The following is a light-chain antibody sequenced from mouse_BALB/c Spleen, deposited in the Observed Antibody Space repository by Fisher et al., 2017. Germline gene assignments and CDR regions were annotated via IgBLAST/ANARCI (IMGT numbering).Light chain of an antibody. CDR3: QQWSSNPRT. J-gene: IGKJ1*01. V-gene: IGKV4-59*01. CDR1: SSVSY. Sequence: IVLTQSTAIMSASPGEKVTMTCSASSSVSYMYWYQQKSGTSPKLLIYSTSKLASGVPGRFSGSGSGTSYSLTISSMEAEDAATYYCQQWSSNPRTFGGGTKLEIK. CDR2: STS.